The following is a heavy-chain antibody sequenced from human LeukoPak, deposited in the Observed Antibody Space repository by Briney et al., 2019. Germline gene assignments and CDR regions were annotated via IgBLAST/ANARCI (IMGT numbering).Heavy chain of an antibody. V-gene: IGHV3-23*01. CDR1: GFTFGKYA. CDR3: VKAPLSSCVGVRCYFLEH. Sequence: GGSLRLSCAASGFTFGKYAMNWVRQAPGERLEWLSSITGDALHTYYADSVKGRFTISRDNSKNTIYFQMNSLRVDDTAVYYCVKAPLSSCVGVRCYFLEHWAQGTMVTVSS. D-gene: IGHD2-21*01. J-gene: IGHJ5*02. CDR2: ITGDALHT.